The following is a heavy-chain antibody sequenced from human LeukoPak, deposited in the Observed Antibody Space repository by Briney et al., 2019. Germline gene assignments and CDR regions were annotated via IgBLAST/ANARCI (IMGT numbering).Heavy chain of an antibody. Sequence: SETLSLTCTVSGGSISSYYWSWIRQPPGRGLEWIASIYYSGSTYYNPSLKSRVTISVDTSRNQFSLKLSSVTAADTAVYYCASLAVAGLSEGYWGQGTLVIVSS. J-gene: IGHJ4*02. CDR3: ASLAVAGLSEGY. V-gene: IGHV4-59*05. CDR1: GGSISSYY. D-gene: IGHD6-19*01. CDR2: IYYSGST.